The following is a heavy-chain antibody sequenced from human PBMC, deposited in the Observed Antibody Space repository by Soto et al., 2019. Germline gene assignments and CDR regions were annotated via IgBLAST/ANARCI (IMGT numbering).Heavy chain of an antibody. CDR2: INPNGGGT. J-gene: IGHJ5*02. CDR3: AGDRQQLNCFGP. V-gene: IGHV1-2*02. CDR1: GYTFTGFN. Sequence: ASVKASCKAPGYTFTGFNIHWVRQAPGKGLEWMGWINPNGGGTNFAQKFQGRVTMTSDTTSSTTYMELSGLKSDDTAVYFCAGDRQQLNCFGPSVRGALVTGSS. D-gene: IGHD6-13*01.